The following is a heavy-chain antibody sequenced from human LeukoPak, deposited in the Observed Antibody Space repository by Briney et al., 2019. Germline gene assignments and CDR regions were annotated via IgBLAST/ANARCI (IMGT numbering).Heavy chain of an antibody. Sequence: GGSLRLSCAASGFTFSSYSMNWVRQAPGKGLEWVSYISSSSSTIYYADSVKGRFTISRDNAKNSLYLQMNSLRAEDTAVYYCARTERRDFDYWGQGTLVTVSS. CDR3: ARTERRDFDY. V-gene: IGHV3-48*04. CDR2: ISSSSSTI. J-gene: IGHJ4*02. CDR1: GFTFSSYS.